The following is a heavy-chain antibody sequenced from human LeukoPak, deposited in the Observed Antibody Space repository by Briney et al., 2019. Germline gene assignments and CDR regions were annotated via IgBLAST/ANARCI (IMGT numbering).Heavy chain of an antibody. CDR3: TTVFQPLGYCSSTSCYPTY. V-gene: IGHV3-15*01. J-gene: IGHJ4*02. CDR2: IKSKTDGGAT. D-gene: IGHD2-2*01. CDR1: RFTFSNAW. Sequence: GETLRLSCDASRFTFSNAWMSWVRQAPGKGREWGGRIKSKTDGGATDYAAPVKGRFTISRDDSKNTLYLQMNSLKTEDTAVYYCTTVFQPLGYCSSTSCYPTYWGQGTLVTVSS.